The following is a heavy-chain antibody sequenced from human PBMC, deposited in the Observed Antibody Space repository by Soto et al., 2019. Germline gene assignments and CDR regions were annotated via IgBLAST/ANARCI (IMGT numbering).Heavy chain of an antibody. J-gene: IGHJ6*02. CDR2: IYYSGST. CDR3: ARGGAAAGSNYYYYGMDV. CDR1: GGSISSYY. V-gene: IGHV4-59*01. D-gene: IGHD6-13*01. Sequence: PSETLSLTCTVSGGSISSYYWSWIRQPPGKGLEWIGYIYYSGSTNYNPSLKSRVTISVDTSKNQFSLKLSSVTAADTAVYYCARGGAAAGSNYYYYGMDVWGQGTTVTVSS.